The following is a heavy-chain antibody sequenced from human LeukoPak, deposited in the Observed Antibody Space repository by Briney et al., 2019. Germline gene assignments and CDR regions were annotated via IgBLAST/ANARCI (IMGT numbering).Heavy chain of an antibody. Sequence: SETLSLTCTVSGGSISSGDYYWSWIRQPPGKGLKWIGYIYYSGSTYYNPSLKSRVTISVDTSKNQFSLKLSSVTAADTAVYYCAREIGSDGFDPWGQGTLVTVSS. CDR1: GGSISSGDYY. CDR2: IYYSGST. V-gene: IGHV4-30-4*01. CDR3: AREIGSDGFDP. J-gene: IGHJ5*02. D-gene: IGHD2-15*01.